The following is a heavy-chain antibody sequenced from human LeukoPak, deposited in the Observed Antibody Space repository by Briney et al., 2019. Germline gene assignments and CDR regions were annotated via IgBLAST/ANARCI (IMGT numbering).Heavy chain of an antibody. CDR3: ARETKTYYFDSSAYYPYYFDS. Sequence: PSETLSLTCTVSGASISSSSYYWVWIRQPPGGGLEWIGNIHYSGSTYYNPSLKSRVTISVDTSKNQFSLKLSSVTAADTAVYYCARETKTYYFDSSAYYPYYFDSWGQGTLVTVSS. CDR2: IHYSGST. V-gene: IGHV4-39*02. J-gene: IGHJ4*02. CDR1: GASISSSSYY. D-gene: IGHD3-22*01.